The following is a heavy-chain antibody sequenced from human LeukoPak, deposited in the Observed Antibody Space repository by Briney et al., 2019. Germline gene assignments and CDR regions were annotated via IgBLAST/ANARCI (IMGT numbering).Heavy chain of an antibody. J-gene: IGHJ4*02. CDR1: GFTLSMYS. CDR2: INSNGDST. CDR3: ARVGGDYYDY. V-gene: IGHV3-64*02. Sequence: GGSLRLSCAASGFTLSMYSMHWVRQAPGKGLEYVSAINSNGDSTYYADSVKGRFTISRDNSKNTLYLQMGSLRDEDMAVYYCARVGGDYYDYWGQGALVTVSS. D-gene: IGHD3-10*01.